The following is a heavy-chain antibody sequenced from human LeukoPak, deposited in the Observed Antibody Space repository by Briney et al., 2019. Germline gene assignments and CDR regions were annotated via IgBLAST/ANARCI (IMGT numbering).Heavy chain of an antibody. D-gene: IGHD1-14*01. Sequence: PSETLSLTCTVSGGSISSSSYHWGWIRQPPGKGLEWIGNIHFSGSTYYNPSLKSRVTISVDTSKNQFSLKLSSVTAADTAVYYCARAVIRSAGFDPWGQGTLVTVSS. CDR2: IHFSGST. V-gene: IGHV4-39*07. CDR3: ARAVIRSAGFDP. CDR1: GGSISSSSYH. J-gene: IGHJ5*02.